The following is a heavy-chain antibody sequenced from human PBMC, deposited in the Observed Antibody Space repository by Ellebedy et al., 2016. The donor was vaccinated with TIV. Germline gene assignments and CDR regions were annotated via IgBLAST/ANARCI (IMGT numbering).Heavy chain of an antibody. CDR3: ARGYPVTMIVVVDNWFDP. D-gene: IGHD3-22*01. J-gene: IGHJ5*02. Sequence: AASVKVSCKASGYTLTSYYIHWVRQAPGRGLEWMGLINPSGGSTRYAQKLQGRVTMTRDTSTSTVYMELTSLRSEDTAVYYCARGYPVTMIVVVDNWFDPWGQGTLVTVSS. V-gene: IGHV1-46*01. CDR2: INPSGGST. CDR1: GYTLTSYY.